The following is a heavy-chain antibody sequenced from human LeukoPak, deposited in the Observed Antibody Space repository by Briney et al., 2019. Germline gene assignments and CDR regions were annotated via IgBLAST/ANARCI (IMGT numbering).Heavy chain of an antibody. V-gene: IGHV4-34*01. Sequence: SETLSLTCAVYGRSFSGYYWSWIRQPPGKGLEWIGEINHSGSTNYNPSLKSRVTISVDTSKNQFSLKLSSVTAADTAVYYCARYGYRDYYFDSWGQGTLVTVSS. CDR1: GRSFSGYY. D-gene: IGHD5-24*01. CDR2: INHSGST. J-gene: IGHJ4*02. CDR3: ARYGYRDYYFDS.